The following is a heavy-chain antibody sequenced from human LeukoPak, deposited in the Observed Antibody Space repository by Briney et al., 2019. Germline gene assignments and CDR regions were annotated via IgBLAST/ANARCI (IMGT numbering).Heavy chain of an antibody. CDR3: ARGGGGGEYYFDY. D-gene: IGHD2-21*01. V-gene: IGHV1-69*06. J-gene: IGHJ4*02. CDR2: IIPIFGTA. Sequence: SVKVSCKASGGTFSSYAISWVRQAPGQGLEWMGGIIPIFGTANYAQKFQGRVTITADKSTSTAYMELGRLRSEDTAVYYCARGGGGGEYYFDYWGQGTLVTASS. CDR1: GGTFSSYA.